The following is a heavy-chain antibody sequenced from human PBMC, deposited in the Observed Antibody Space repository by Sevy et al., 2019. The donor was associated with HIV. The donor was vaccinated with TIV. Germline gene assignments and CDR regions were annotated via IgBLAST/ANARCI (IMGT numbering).Heavy chain of an antibody. D-gene: IGHD3-3*01. CDR1: GYTLTQLS. CDR3: ATGREYYEGNSGYFDY. V-gene: IGHV1-24*01. J-gene: IGHJ4*02. CDR2: FDPEDGER. Sequence: VSVKVSCKVSGYTLTQLSMHWVRQAPGKGLEWLGSFDPEDGERIYAQKFQGRFTMTEETSTDTAYMELSSLRSEDTAIYYCATGREYYEGNSGYFDYWSQGTLVTVSS.